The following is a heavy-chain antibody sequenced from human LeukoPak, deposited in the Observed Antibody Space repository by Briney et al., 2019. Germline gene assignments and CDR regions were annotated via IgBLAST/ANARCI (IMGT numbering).Heavy chain of an antibody. Sequence: GGSLRLSCAASGFTFSSYGMHWVRQAPGKGLEWVAFIRYDGSNKYYADSVKGRFTISRDNSKNTLYLQMNSLRAEDTAVYYCAKDPYCRGGSCQIAPWGQGTLVTVSS. CDR2: IRYDGSNK. CDR3: AKDPYCRGGSCQIAP. CDR1: GFTFSSYG. J-gene: IGHJ5*02. V-gene: IGHV3-30*02. D-gene: IGHD2-15*01.